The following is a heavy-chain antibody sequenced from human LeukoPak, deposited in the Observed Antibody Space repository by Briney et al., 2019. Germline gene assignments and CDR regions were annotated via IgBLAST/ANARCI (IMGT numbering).Heavy chain of an antibody. CDR1: GFTFNNYA. Sequence: GGSLRLSCAASGFTFNNYAMSWVRQAPGKGLEWVSAISGTGGRTYYADSVKGRFTVSRDNSKDTLYLEMNSLRGEDTAVYYCAKDPYYYGTGSPPRAFDIWGQGTTVTVSS. V-gene: IGHV3-23*01. CDR2: ISGTGGRT. J-gene: IGHJ3*02. CDR3: AKDPYYYGTGSPPRAFDI. D-gene: IGHD3-10*01.